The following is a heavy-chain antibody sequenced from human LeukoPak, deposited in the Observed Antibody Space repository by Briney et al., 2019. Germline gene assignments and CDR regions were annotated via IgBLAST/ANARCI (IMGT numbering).Heavy chain of an antibody. CDR2: INPNSGDT. V-gene: IGHV1-2*02. CDR1: GHTFTGYY. Sequence: ASVKVSCKASGHTFTGYYLHWVRQAPGQGLEWMGWINPNSGDTNYAQKFQGRVTMTRDTSINTAYMELSRLRSDDTAVYHCARDLTMFVVVPGYWGQGTLVTVSS. CDR3: ARDLTMFVVVPGY. D-gene: IGHD3-10*02. J-gene: IGHJ4*02.